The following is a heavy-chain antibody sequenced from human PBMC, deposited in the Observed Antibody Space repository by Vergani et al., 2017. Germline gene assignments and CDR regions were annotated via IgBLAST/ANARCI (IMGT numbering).Heavy chain of an antibody. V-gene: IGHV3-23*01. CDR1: GFTFNIYA. CDR2: ITYNGGRT. J-gene: IGHJ4*02. Sequence: EVRLLESGGGLVQPGGSLRLSCAASGFTFNIYAMSWVRQAPGKGLEWVSTITYNGGRTYYADSVKGRFTISRDNSKNTLFLQMNSLRVEDTAIYYCAKKHCSSTSCPFDSWGQGTLVTVSS. CDR3: AKKHCSSTSCPFDS. D-gene: IGHD2-2*01.